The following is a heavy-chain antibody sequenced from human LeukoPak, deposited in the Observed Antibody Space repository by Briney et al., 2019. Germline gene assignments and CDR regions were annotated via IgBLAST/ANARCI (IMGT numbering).Heavy chain of an antibody. CDR2: ISAYNGNT. J-gene: IGHJ4*02. CDR1: GYTFTSYG. D-gene: IGHD3-22*01. V-gene: IGHV1-18*01. CDR3: ARAWNYYDSSGYYYSQYYFDY. Sequence: ASVKVSCKASGYTFTSYGISWVRQAPGQGLEWMGWISAYNGNTNYAQKLQGRVTMTTDPSTSTAYIELRSLRSDDTAVYYCARAWNYYDSSGYYYSQYYFDYWGQGTLVTVSS.